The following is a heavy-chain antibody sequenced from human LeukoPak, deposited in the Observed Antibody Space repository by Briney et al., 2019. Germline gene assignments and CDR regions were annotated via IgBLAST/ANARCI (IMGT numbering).Heavy chain of an antibody. CDR2: IYYSGST. CDR3: ARQDDSSGYYYVSAFDI. J-gene: IGHJ3*02. V-gene: IGHV4-39*01. D-gene: IGHD3-22*01. CDR1: GGSISSSSYY. Sequence: PSETLSLTCTVSGGSISSSSYYWRWIRQPPGKGLEWIGSIYYSGSTYYNPSLKSRVTISVDTSKNQFSLKLSSVTAADTAVYYCARQDDSSGYYYVSAFDIWGQGTMVTVSS.